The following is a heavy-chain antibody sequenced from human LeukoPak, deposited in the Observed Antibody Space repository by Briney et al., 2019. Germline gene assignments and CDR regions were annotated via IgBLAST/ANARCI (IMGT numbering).Heavy chain of an antibody. J-gene: IGHJ4*02. Sequence: APVKVSCKASGGTFSSYAISWVRQAPGQGLEWMGGIIPIFGTANYAQKFQGRVTITTDESTSTAYMELSSLRSEDTAVYYCASPGIAAAGPPYWGQGTLVTVSS. CDR3: ASPGIAAAGPPY. D-gene: IGHD6-13*01. V-gene: IGHV1-69*05. CDR1: GGTFSSYA. CDR2: IIPIFGTA.